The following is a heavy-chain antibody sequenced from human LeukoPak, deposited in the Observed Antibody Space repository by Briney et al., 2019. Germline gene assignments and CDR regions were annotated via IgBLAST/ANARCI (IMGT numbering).Heavy chain of an antibody. CDR3: ARAKQLFDY. V-gene: IGHV1-46*01. J-gene: IGHJ4*02. D-gene: IGHD1-1*01. CDR2: INPSGGST. CDR1: GYTFIIYY. Sequence: ASVKVSCKASGYTFIIYYIHWVRQAPGQGPEWMGIINPSGGSTSYAQKFQGRVTMTRDTSTSTVYMELSSLRSEDTAVYYCARAKQLFDYWGQGTLVTVSS.